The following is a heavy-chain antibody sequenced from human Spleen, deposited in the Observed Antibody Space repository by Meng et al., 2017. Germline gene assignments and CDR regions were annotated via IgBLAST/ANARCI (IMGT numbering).Heavy chain of an antibody. CDR2: INTYNGKT. CDR1: GYTLSSDG. J-gene: IGHJ4*02. V-gene: IGHV1-18*01. CDR3: ATRGNPYLNC. Sequence: QGQLWQSGAEVKKPGASVKVSCDASGYTLSSDGFSWVRQAPGQGLEWLGWINTYNGKTDYAQKFQGRITMTTDTFTSTGYMELRNLRSDDTAVYYCATRGNPYLNCWGQGTLVTVSS.